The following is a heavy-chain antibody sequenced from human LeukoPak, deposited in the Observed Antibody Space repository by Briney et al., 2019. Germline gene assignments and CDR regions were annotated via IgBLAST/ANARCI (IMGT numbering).Heavy chain of an antibody. CDR3: AKVAKYYYGSETYYFFEH. CDR1: GFTFTTYW. V-gene: IGHV3-7*01. D-gene: IGHD3-10*01. Sequence: GGSLRLSCAASGFTFTTYWMRWVRQAPGKGLEWVANIKQDGTEKYYVDSVKGRFTISRDNAKNSLYLQMSSLRVEDTAVYYCAKVAKYYYGSETYYFFEHWGQGTPVTASS. CDR2: IKQDGTEK. J-gene: IGHJ4*02.